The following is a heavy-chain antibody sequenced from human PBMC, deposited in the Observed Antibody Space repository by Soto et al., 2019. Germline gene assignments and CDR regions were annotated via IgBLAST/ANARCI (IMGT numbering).Heavy chain of an antibody. D-gene: IGHD5-12*01. V-gene: IGHV1-69*12. Sequence: QVQLVQSGAEVKKPGSSVKVSCKASGGTFSSYAISWVRQAPGQGLEWMGGIIPIFGTANYAQKFQGRVTITADESTSTAYMELSSRRSVDTAVYYCARRGYSGFWTGYFDYWGQGTLVTVSS. CDR3: ARRGYSGFWTGYFDY. CDR2: IIPIFGTA. J-gene: IGHJ4*02. CDR1: GGTFSSYA.